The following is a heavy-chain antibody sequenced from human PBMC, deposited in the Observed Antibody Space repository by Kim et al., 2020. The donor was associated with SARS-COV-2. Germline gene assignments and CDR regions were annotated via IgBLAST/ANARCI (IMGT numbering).Heavy chain of an antibody. V-gene: IGHV3-7*03. J-gene: IGHJ6*02. CDR1: GFTFSSYW. Sequence: GGSLRLSCVASGFTFSSYWMSWVRQAPGKGLEWVANIKQDGSEKYYVDSVKGRFTISRDNAKNSLYLQRNSLRAEDTAVYYCARTDSSSSYYYGMDVWGQGTTVTFSS. CDR2: IKQDGSEK. CDR3: ARTDSSSSYYYGMDV. D-gene: IGHD6-13*01.